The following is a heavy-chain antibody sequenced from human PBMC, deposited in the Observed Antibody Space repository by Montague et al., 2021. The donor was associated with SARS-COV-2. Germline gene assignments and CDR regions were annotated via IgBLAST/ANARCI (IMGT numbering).Heavy chain of an antibody. J-gene: IGHJ6*02. V-gene: IGHV4-39*01. Sequence: SETLSLTCTVSGASISSRSYYWGWLRQPPGKGLEWIGFKYYSGSTYYNPTPKSRVTISVDTSKNQFSLKLSSVTAADTAVYYCARVRYYGSGTSLGMDVWGQGTTVTVSS. CDR1: GASISSRSYY. CDR2: KYYSGST. D-gene: IGHD3-10*01. CDR3: ARVRYYGSGTSLGMDV.